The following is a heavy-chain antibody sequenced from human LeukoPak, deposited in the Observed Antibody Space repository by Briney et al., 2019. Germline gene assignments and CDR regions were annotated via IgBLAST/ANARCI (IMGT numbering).Heavy chain of an antibody. CDR3: ARDLGMTEGY. CDR1: AFTVSSNY. V-gene: IGHV3-53*01. D-gene: IGHD3-16*01. Sequence: GGSLRLSCAASAFTVSSNYMSWVRQAPGKGLEWVSVIYSGGSTYYADSVKGRFTISRDNSKNTLYLQMNSLRAEDTAVYYCARDLGMTEGYWGQGTLVTVSS. CDR2: IYSGGST. J-gene: IGHJ4*02.